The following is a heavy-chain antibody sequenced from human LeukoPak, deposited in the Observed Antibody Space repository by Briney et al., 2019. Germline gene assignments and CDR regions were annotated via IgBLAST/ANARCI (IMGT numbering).Heavy chain of an antibody. Sequence: GGSLRLACAASGFTFSSYGMHWVRQAPGKGLEWLAFIRYDGSNKYYADSVKGRFTISRDNSKNTLYLQMNSLRAEDTAVYYCANDPDPPGNYFDYWGQGTLVTVSS. CDR1: GFTFSSYG. D-gene: IGHD1-14*01. CDR3: ANDPDPPGNYFDY. J-gene: IGHJ4*02. V-gene: IGHV3-30*02. CDR2: IRYDGSNK.